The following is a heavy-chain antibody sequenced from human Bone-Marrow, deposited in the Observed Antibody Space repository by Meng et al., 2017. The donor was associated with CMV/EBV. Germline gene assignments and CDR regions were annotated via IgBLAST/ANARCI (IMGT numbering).Heavy chain of an antibody. CDR2: IYYSGST. CDR3: ARDLGQYSSSSGYYYHGMDV. Sequence: LRLSCTVSGGSISSGDYYWSWIRQPPGKGLEWIGYIYYSGSTHYNPSLKSRVTISVDTSKNQCSLKLTSVTAADTAVYYCARDLGQYSSSSGYYYHGMDVWGQGTTVTVSS. J-gene: IGHJ6*02. D-gene: IGHD6-6*01. V-gene: IGHV4-30-4*08. CDR1: GGSISSGDYY.